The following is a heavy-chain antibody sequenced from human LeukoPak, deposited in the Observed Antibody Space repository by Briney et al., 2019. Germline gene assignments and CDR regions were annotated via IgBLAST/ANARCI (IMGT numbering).Heavy chain of an antibody. CDR2: IYSGGST. CDR3: ARDLRYFDWLLFHYYYYYGMDV. CDR1: GFTVSSNY. D-gene: IGHD3-9*01. Sequence: GGSLRLSCAASGFTVSSNYMSWVREAPGKGLEWGSVIYSGGSTYYADSVKGRFTISRDNSKNTLYLQMNSLRAEDTAVYYCARDLRYFDWLLFHYYYYYGMDVWGQGTTVTVSS. V-gene: IGHV3-66*01. J-gene: IGHJ6*02.